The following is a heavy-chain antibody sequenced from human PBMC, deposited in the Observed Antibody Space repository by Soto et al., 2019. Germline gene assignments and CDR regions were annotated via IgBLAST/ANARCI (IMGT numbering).Heavy chain of an antibody. CDR1: GFTFSTYS. D-gene: IGHD2-2*02. Sequence: GGSLRLSCVGSGFTFSTYSINWVRQAPGKGLEWVSSISSRSDIYYVDSVKGRFTISRDNAKSSVSLQMNSLRAEDTAVYYCAREYTAWPLAYGLDVWGQGTTVTVSS. CDR2: ISSRSDI. J-gene: IGHJ6*02. V-gene: IGHV3-21*01. CDR3: AREYTAWPLAYGLDV.